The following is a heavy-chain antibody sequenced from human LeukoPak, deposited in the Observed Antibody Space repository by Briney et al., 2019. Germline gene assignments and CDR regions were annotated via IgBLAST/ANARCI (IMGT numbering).Heavy chain of an antibody. Sequence: GSLRLSCAASGFTFSDYYMSWIRQPPGKGLEWIGEINHSGSTNYNPSLKSRVTISVDTSKNQFSLKLSSVTAADTAVYYCARHGRGYYYGSGGLDPWGQGTLVTVSS. D-gene: IGHD3-10*01. J-gene: IGHJ5*02. CDR3: ARHGRGYYYGSGGLDP. V-gene: IGHV4-34*01. CDR2: INHSGST. CDR1: GFTFSDYY.